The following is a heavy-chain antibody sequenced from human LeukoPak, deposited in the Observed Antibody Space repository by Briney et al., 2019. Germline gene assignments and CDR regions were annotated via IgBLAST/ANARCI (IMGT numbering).Heavy chain of an antibody. Sequence: ASVKVSCKASGYTFTGYYMHWVRQAPGQGLEWMGRINPNSGGTNYAQKFQGRVTMTRDTSISTAYMELSRLGSNDTAVYYCARDSRLRLGELSSEIDYWGQGTLVTVSS. CDR2: INPNSGGT. J-gene: IGHJ4*02. D-gene: IGHD3-16*02. CDR3: ARDSRLRLGELSSEIDY. CDR1: GYTFTGYY. V-gene: IGHV1-2*06.